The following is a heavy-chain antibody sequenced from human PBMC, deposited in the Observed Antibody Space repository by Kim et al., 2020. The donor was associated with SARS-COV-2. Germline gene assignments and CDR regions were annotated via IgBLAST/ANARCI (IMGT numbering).Heavy chain of an antibody. Sequence: SETLSLTCTVSGGSISSGGYYWSWIRQHPGKGLEWIGYIYYSGSTYYNPSLKSRVTISVDTSKNQFSLKLSSVTAADTAVYYCARVRGGDCYPHDYWGQGTLVTVSS. CDR3: ARVRGGDCYPHDY. CDR2: IYYSGST. D-gene: IGHD2-21*02. V-gene: IGHV4-31*03. CDR1: GGSISSGGYY. J-gene: IGHJ4*02.